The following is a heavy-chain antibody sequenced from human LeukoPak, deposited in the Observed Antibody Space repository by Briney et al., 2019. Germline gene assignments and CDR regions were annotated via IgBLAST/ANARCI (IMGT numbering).Heavy chain of an antibody. V-gene: IGHV1-3*01. Sequence: ASVKVSCKASGYTFTSYAMHWVRQAPGQRPEWMGWINAGNGNTKCSQKFQGRVTITRDTSASTAYMELSSLRSEDTAVYYCARAPMTTVTLFDYWGQGTLVTVSS. CDR3: ARAPMTTVTLFDY. J-gene: IGHJ4*02. CDR2: INAGNGNT. D-gene: IGHD4-17*01. CDR1: GYTFTSYA.